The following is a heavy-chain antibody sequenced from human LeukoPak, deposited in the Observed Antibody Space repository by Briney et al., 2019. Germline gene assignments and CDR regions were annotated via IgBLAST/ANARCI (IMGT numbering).Heavy chain of an antibody. D-gene: IGHD3-3*01. CDR1: GDSGSINSAA. Sequence: SQTLSLTFAIAGDSGSINSAAWSWIRQSPSRGLEWLGSTYYRSKWYNDYAVSVKSRITINPDTSKNQSSLQLNSVTPEDTAVYYCARERLFGVVGYDYWGQGTLVTVSS. CDR3: ARERLFGVVGYDY. CDR2: TYYRSKWYN. V-gene: IGHV6-1*01. J-gene: IGHJ4*02.